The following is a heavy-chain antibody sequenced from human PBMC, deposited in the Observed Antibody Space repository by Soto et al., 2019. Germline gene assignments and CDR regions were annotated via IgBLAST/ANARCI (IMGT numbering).Heavy chain of an antibody. D-gene: IGHD6-6*01. J-gene: IGHJ6*02. CDR3: ARNKKYSSSLYYYYGMDV. Sequence: GESLKISCKGSGYSFTSYWIGWVRQMPGKGLEWMGIIYPGDSDTRYSPSFQGQVTISADKSISTAYLQWSSLKASDTAMYYCARNKKYSSSLYYYYGMDVWGQGTTVTVSS. CDR2: IYPGDSDT. CDR1: GYSFTSYW. V-gene: IGHV5-51*01.